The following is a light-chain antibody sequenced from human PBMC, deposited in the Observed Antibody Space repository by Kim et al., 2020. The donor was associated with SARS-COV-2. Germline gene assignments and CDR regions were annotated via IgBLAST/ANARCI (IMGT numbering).Light chain of an antibody. CDR2: YDN. V-gene: IGLV3-21*04. CDR1: NIGSKS. CDR3: QVWDSGSDHPV. J-gene: IGLJ3*02. Sequence: APGKTARITCGGNNIGSKSVYWYQQKPGQAPVLVIYYDNDRPSGIPERFSGSNSGNAATLTISRVEAGDEADYFCQVWDSGSDHPVFGGGTQLTVL.